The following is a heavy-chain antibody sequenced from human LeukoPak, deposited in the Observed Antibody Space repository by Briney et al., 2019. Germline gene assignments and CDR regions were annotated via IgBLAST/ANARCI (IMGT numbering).Heavy chain of an antibody. V-gene: IGHV3-64*01. CDR2: ISSNGGST. CDR1: GFTFSSYA. CDR3: ARVFFRAEMATITRPFYYYYYMDV. J-gene: IGHJ6*03. D-gene: IGHD5-24*01. Sequence: GGSLRLSCAASGFTFSSYAMHWVRLAPGKGLEYVSAISSNGGSTYYANSVKGRFTISRDNSKNTLYLQMGSLRAEDMAVYYCARVFFRAEMATITRPFYYYYYMDVWGKGTTVTISS.